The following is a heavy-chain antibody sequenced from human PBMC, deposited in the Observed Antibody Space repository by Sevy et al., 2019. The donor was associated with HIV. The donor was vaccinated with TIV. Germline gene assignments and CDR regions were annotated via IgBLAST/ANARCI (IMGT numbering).Heavy chain of an antibody. J-gene: IGHJ4*02. V-gene: IGHV1-69*13. CDR3: ARVGIAARRGCFDY. CDR1: GGTFSSYA. D-gene: IGHD6-6*01. CDR2: TIPIFGTA. Sequence: ASVKVSCKASGGTFSSYAISWVRQAPGQGLEWMGGTIPIFGTANYEKKFQGRVTITADESTSTAYMELSSLRSEDTAVYYCARVGIAARRGCFDYWGQGTLVTVSS.